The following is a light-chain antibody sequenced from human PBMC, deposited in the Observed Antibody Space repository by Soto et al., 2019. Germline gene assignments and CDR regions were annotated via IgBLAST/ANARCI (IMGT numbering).Light chain of an antibody. Sequence: QSALTQPPSASGSPGQSVTISCAGTYSDIGDYNYVSWYQQHPAKVPKLIIYEVTKRPSGVPDRFSGSKSGYTASLTVSDLQPADEAVYYCSSYSGTNSNVIFGGGTKLTVL. CDR1: YSDIGDYNY. J-gene: IGLJ2*01. CDR2: EVT. CDR3: SSYSGTNSNVI. V-gene: IGLV2-8*01.